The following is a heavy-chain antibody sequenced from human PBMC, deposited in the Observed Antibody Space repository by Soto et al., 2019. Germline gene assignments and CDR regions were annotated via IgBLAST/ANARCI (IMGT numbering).Heavy chain of an antibody. D-gene: IGHD2-2*02. CDR1: GGTFSSYA. Sequence: QVQLVQSGAEVKKPGSSVKVSCKASGGTFSSYAISWVRQAPGQGLEWMGGIIPIFGTANYAQKFQGRVTITADESTSPAYMELSSLRSEDTAVYYCTSDIVVVPAAISGHYGMDVWGQGTTVTVSS. CDR3: TSDIVVVPAAISGHYGMDV. CDR2: IIPIFGTA. J-gene: IGHJ6*02. V-gene: IGHV1-69*01.